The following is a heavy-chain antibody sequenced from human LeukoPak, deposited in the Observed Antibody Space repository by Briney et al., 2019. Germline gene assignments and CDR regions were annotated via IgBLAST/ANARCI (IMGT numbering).Heavy chain of an antibody. Sequence: QPGGSLRLSCAASGFTFEDYAMHWVRQGPGKGLEWVSGISWSSGNIGYADSVKGRFTISRDNAKNSLYLQMNSLRPEDTALYYCAKGYCSRTSCYFDYWGQGTLVTVSS. CDR1: GFTFEDYA. J-gene: IGHJ4*02. CDR3: AKGYCSRTSCYFDY. CDR2: ISWSSGNI. V-gene: IGHV3-9*01. D-gene: IGHD2-2*01.